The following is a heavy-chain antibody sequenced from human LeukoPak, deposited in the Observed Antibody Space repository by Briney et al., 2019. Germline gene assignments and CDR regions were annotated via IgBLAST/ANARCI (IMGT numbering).Heavy chain of an antibody. J-gene: IGHJ5*02. CDR3: HYYGSGSYYNRYNWFDP. CDR1: GASISSSHYY. D-gene: IGHD3-10*01. CDR2: IYDSGTT. V-gene: IGHV4-39*01. Sequence: PSETLSLACTVSGASISSSHYYWGWIRQPPGKGLEWIGSIYDSGTTYYNPPRKSRVTISVDTSKNQFSLKLSSVPAADTAVYYCHYYGSGSYYNRYNWFDPWGQGTLVTVSS.